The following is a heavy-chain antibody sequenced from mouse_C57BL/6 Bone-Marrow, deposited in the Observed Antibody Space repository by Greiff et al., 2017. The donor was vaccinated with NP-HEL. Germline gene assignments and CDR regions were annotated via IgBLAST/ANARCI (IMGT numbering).Heavy chain of an antibody. CDR2: INPNYGTT. D-gene: IGHD2-3*01. Sequence: VQLQQPGPELVKPGASVKISCKASGYSFTDYYMNWVKQSHGKSLEWIGVINPNYGTTSYNQKFKGKATLTVDQSSSTAYMQLNSLTSEDSAVYYGARMSYDGYYFDYWGQGTSLTVSS. CDR3: ARMSYDGYYFDY. V-gene: IGHV1-39*01. J-gene: IGHJ2*02. CDR1: GYSFTDYY.